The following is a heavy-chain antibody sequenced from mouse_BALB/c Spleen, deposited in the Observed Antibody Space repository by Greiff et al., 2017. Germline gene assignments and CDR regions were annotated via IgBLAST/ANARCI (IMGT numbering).Heavy chain of an antibody. Sequence: VKLVESGPGLVAPSQSLSITCTVSGFSLTSYGVSWVRQPPGKGLEWLGAIWGDGSTNYHSALISRLSISKDNSKSQVFLKLNSLQTDDTATYYCAKKGGNYVERAMDYWGQGTSVTVSS. J-gene: IGHJ4*01. V-gene: IGHV2-3*01. D-gene: IGHD2-1*01. CDR3: AKKGGNYVERAMDY. CDR1: GFSLTSYG. CDR2: IWGDGST.